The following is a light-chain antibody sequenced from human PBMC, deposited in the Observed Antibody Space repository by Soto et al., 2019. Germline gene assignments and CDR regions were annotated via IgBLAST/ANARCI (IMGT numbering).Light chain of an antibody. CDR2: AAS. CDR1: QGIGSW. Sequence: DIQMTQSPSSVSASVGDRVTITCRASQGIGSWLAWYQQKPGKAPKLLIYAASSLQSGVPSRFSGSGSGTDFILTISSLQPEDSATYYCQQANSFPGTFGQGTRLEIK. CDR3: QQANSFPGT. J-gene: IGKJ5*01. V-gene: IGKV1D-12*01.